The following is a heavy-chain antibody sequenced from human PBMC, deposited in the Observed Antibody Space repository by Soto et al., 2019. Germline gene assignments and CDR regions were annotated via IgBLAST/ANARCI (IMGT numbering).Heavy chain of an antibody. CDR3: ARNTHYSFEY. CDR1: GFTFSSYS. D-gene: IGHD2-15*01. V-gene: IGHV3-74*01. Sequence: GGSLRLSCAASGFTFSSYSMHWVRQAPGKGLVWVSRISSDGSTTSYADSVKGRFTISRDNAKNTLYLQMNSLRAEDTAVYYCARNTHYSFEYRGQGTRVTVSS. J-gene: IGHJ4*02. CDR2: ISSDGSTT.